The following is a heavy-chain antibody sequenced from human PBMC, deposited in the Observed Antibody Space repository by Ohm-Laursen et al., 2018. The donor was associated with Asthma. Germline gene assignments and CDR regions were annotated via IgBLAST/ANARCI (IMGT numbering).Heavy chain of an antibody. J-gene: IGHJ6*02. V-gene: IGHV3-11*06. D-gene: IGHD1-26*01. CDR3: AREWGGMDV. CDR1: GFKFSDYY. Sequence: SLRLSCAASGFKFSDYYMSWIRQAPGKGLEYVSHISSDSIHTEYADSVKGRFTISRDNAKHSLYLQMTSLRVEDTAVYYCAREWGGMDVWGQGTTVTVSS. CDR2: ISSDSIHT.